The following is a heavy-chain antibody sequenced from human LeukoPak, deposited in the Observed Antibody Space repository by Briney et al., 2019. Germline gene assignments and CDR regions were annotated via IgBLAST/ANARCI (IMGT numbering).Heavy chain of an antibody. D-gene: IGHD3-22*01. Sequence: GGSLRLSCAASGFTFSNYAMNWVRQAPGKGLEWVSSINGGGGSTYYADSVKGRFTISRDNSKNTLYLQMNSLRAEDTAVYYCARDPYYYDSSGQFDYWGQGTLVTVSS. CDR1: GFTFSNYA. CDR3: ARDPYYYDSSGQFDY. V-gene: IGHV3-23*01. J-gene: IGHJ4*02. CDR2: INGGGGST.